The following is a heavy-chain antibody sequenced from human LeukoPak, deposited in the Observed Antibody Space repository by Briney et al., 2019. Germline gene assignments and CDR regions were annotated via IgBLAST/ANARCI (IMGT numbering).Heavy chain of an antibody. Sequence: GGSLRLSCAASGLTFSSYAMHWVRQAPGKGLEWVAVISYDGSNKYYADSVKGRFTISRDNSKNTLYLQMNSLRAEDTAVYYCARTHLTYSYGPFDYWGQGTLVTVSS. CDR3: ARTHLTYSYGPFDY. CDR2: ISYDGSNK. V-gene: IGHV3-30-3*01. J-gene: IGHJ4*02. CDR1: GLTFSSYA. D-gene: IGHD5-18*01.